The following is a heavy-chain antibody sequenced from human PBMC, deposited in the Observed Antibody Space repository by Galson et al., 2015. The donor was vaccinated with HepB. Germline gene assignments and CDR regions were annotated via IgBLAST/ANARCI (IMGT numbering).Heavy chain of an antibody. CDR3: ARDLRPTNFGVFTLDY. D-gene: IGHD3-3*01. Sequence: SVKVSCKGSGFTFIGYNIHWVRQAPGQGLEWLGRINPNGGATTYAHKFQGRLTLTRATSTNTAYLELTSLNPDDSAIYYCARDLRPTNFGVFTLDYWGQGSLVTFSS. CDR1: GFTFIGYN. J-gene: IGHJ4*02. V-gene: IGHV1-2*06. CDR2: INPNGGAT.